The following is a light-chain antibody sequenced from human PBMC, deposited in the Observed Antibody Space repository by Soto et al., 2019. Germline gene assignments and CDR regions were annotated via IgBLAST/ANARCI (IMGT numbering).Light chain of an antibody. CDR1: QSVSSY. CDR2: GAS. CDR3: QQYGSSRT. Sequence: EIVLTQSPATLALSPGERATLSCRASQSVSSYLAWYQQKPGQAPRLLIYGASSRATGIPDRFSGSGSGTDFTLTISRLEPEDSAVYYCQQYGSSRTFGQGTKVDIK. J-gene: IGKJ1*01. V-gene: IGKV3-20*01.